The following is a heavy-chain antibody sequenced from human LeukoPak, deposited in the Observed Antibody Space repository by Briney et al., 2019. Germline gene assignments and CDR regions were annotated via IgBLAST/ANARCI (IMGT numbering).Heavy chain of an antibody. D-gene: IGHD5-18*01. J-gene: IGHJ6*02. V-gene: IGHV1-18*01. CDR1: GYTFTSYA. Sequence: GASVKVSCKASGYTFTSYAISWVREAPGQGLEWMGWISGYNGNTKYAQKVQGRVTMTTDTSTSTAYMELRSLRPDGTAVYYCARGYSYGSDYYYGMDVWGQGTTVTVSS. CDR3: ARGYSYGSDYYYGMDV. CDR2: ISGYNGNT.